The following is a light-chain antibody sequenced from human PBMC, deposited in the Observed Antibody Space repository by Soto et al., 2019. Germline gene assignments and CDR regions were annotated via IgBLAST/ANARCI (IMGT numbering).Light chain of an antibody. J-gene: IGKJ1*01. V-gene: IGKV1-9*01. CDR2: AAS. CDR3: QQYYSYPWT. CDR1: QGISSY. Sequence: DIQLTQSPSFLSASVGDRVTITCRASQGISSYLAWYQQKPGKAPKLLIYAASTLQSGVPSRFSGSGSGTEFTLTISSLQPDDSATYYCQQYYSYPWTFGQGTKVDIK.